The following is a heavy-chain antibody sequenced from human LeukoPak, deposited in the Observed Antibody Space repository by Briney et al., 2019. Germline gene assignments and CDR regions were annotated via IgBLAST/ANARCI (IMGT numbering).Heavy chain of an antibody. Sequence: GGSLRLSCAASEFTFSSYAMHWVRQAPGKGLEWVAVISYDGSSKYHADSVKGRFTISRDNSKNTLYLQMNSLRAEDTAVYYCAKSDVVIVPAAAEAFDYWGQGTLVTVSS. CDR1: EFTFSSYA. D-gene: IGHD2-2*01. CDR3: AKSDVVIVPAAAEAFDY. CDR2: ISYDGSSK. J-gene: IGHJ4*02. V-gene: IGHV3-30-3*02.